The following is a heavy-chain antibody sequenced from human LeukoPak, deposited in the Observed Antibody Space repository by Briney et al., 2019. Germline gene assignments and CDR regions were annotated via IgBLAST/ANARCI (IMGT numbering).Heavy chain of an antibody. D-gene: IGHD3-3*01. CDR1: GYTFTSYG. V-gene: IGHV1-18*01. CDR3: AREFALYYDFWSGSSWFDP. J-gene: IGHJ5*02. Sequence: ASVKVSCKASGYTFTSYGISWVRQAPGQGLEWMGWISAYNGNTNYAQKLQGRVTMTTDTSTSTAYMELRSLRSDDTAVYYCAREFALYYDFWSGSSWFDPWGQGTLVTVSS. CDR2: ISAYNGNT.